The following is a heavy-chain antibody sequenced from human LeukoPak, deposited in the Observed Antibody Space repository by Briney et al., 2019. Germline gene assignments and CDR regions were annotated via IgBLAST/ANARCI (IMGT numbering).Heavy chain of an antibody. J-gene: IGHJ4*02. CDR3: ATAPSRLRYFDWLLYGGGDY. Sequence: ASVKVSCKASGYTFTSHDINWVRQATGQGLRGWGWMNPNSGNTGYAQKFQGRVTMTRNTSISTAYMELSSLRSEDTAVYYCATAPSRLRYFDWLLYGGGDYWGQGTLVTVSS. V-gene: IGHV1-8*01. CDR1: GYTFTSHD. D-gene: IGHD3-9*01. CDR2: MNPNSGNT.